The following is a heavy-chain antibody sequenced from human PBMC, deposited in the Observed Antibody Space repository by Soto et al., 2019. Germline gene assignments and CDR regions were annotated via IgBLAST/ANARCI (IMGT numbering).Heavy chain of an antibody. J-gene: IGHJ4*02. CDR3: VRDGVGAPPFDY. CDR2: IKGDGSST. Sequence: EVQLVESGGGLVQPGGSLRLSCAASGFTFSSHWMHWVRQAPGQGLLWVARIKGDGSSTDYADSVKGRFSISRDNAKNTVQPQMNSLRGEDTAVYYCVRDGVGAPPFDYWGQGALVTVSS. D-gene: IGHD1-26*01. V-gene: IGHV3-74*01. CDR1: GFTFSSHW.